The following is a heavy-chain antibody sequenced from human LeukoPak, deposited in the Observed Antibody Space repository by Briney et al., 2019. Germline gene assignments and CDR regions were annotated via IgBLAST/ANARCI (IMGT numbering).Heavy chain of an antibody. CDR1: GFTFSNYA. Sequence: SGGSLRLSCAASGFTFSNYAMGWVRQGPGKGLEWVSLISGSGGGTYFADSVKGRFTISRDNSKNTLYLQMDGLRAEDTAMYYCAPDLRGSAWSLDDWGQGTLVTVSS. J-gene: IGHJ4*02. CDR3: APDLRGSAWSLDD. V-gene: IGHV3-23*01. CDR2: ISGSGGGT. D-gene: IGHD6-13*01.